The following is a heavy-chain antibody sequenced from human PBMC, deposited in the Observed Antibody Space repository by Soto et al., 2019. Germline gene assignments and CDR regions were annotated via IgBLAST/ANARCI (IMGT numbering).Heavy chain of an antibody. CDR2: ISYDGSNK. CDR1: GFTFSSYA. V-gene: IGHV3-30-3*01. Sequence: LRLSCAASGFTFSSYAMHWVRQAPGKGLEWVAVISYDGSNKYYADSVKGRFTISRDNSKNTLYLQMNSLRAEDTAVYYCARELGMTTVFYYYYGMDVWGQGTTVTVSS. J-gene: IGHJ6*02. D-gene: IGHD4-17*01. CDR3: ARELGMTTVFYYYYGMDV.